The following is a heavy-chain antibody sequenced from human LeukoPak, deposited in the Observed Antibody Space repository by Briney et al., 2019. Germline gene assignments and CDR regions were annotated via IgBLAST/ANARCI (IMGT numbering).Heavy chain of an antibody. D-gene: IGHD2-2*01. Sequence: SVKVSCKASGGTFSSYAISWVRQAPGQGLEWMGGIIPIFGTANYAQKFQGRVTITADESTCTAYMELSSLRSEDTAVYYCARADIVVVPAAMGYYYGMDVWGQGTTVTVS. CDR1: GGTFSSYA. CDR3: ARADIVVVPAAMGYYYGMDV. CDR2: IIPIFGTA. J-gene: IGHJ6*02. V-gene: IGHV1-69*13.